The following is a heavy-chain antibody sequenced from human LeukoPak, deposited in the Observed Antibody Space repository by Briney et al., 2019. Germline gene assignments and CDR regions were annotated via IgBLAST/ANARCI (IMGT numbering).Heavy chain of an antibody. V-gene: IGHV3-33*01. CDR2: RWYDGSNK. CDR3: ARNIGGGIEDMDV. Sequence: GGSLRLSCAPFGFTSSGFGMHGVPRAPGKGLKWGAVRWYDGSNKYYAAPVKGRFTISRDKSKDTLYLQMNSLRAEDTAVYYCARNIGGGIEDMDVWGKGTKVTVSS. CDR1: GFTSSGFG. D-gene: IGHD3-16*02. J-gene: IGHJ6*03.